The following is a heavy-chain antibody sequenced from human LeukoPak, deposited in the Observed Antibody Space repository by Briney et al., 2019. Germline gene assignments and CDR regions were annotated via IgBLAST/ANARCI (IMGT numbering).Heavy chain of an antibody. CDR1: GGSFSGYY. Sequence: PSKTLSLTCAVYGGSFSGYYWSWIRQPPGKGLEWIGEINHSGSTNYNPSLKSRVTISVDTSKNQFSLKLSSVTAADTAVYYCARGSRGIAAAGTHRPTYFDLWGRGTLVTVSS. V-gene: IGHV4-34*01. D-gene: IGHD6-13*01. CDR3: ARGSRGIAAAGTHRPTYFDL. J-gene: IGHJ2*01. CDR2: INHSGST.